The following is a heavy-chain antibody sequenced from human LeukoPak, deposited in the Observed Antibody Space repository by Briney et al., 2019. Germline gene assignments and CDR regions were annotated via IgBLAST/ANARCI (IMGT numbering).Heavy chain of an antibody. CDR3: ARAVGGDGSGSL. J-gene: IGHJ4*02. D-gene: IGHD3-10*01. CDR1: GASISSYY. V-gene: IGHV4-59*01. Sequence: PSETLSLTCTVSGASISSYYWSWIRQSPGKGLEWIGYIYYSGSTNYNPSLKSRVTISVDTSKNQFSLKLSSVTAADTAVYYCARAVGGDGSGSLWGPGTLVTVSS. CDR2: IYYSGST.